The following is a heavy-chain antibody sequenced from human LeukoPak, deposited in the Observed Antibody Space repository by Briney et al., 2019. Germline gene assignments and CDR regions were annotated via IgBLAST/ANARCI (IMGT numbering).Heavy chain of an antibody. Sequence: GGSLRLSCVASGFTFSSYTMNWVRQAPGRGLEWVSSISSSGSYMFYADSVKGRFTISRDNAKNSLYLQMSSLRAEDTAVYYCAKEFYCSTSTCSFDYWGQGALVTVSS. V-gene: IGHV3-21*04. CDR3: AKEFYCSTSTCSFDY. D-gene: IGHD2-2*01. J-gene: IGHJ4*02. CDR1: GFTFSSYT. CDR2: ISSSGSYM.